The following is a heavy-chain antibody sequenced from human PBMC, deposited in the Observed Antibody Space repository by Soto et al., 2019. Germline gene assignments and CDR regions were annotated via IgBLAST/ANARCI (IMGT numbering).Heavy chain of an antibody. J-gene: IGHJ6*02. D-gene: IGHD3-3*01. CDR2: IIPIFGTA. Sequence: QVQLVQSGAEVKKPGSSVNVSCTASGGTFSSYAISWVRQAPGQGLEWMGGIIPIFGTANYAQKFQGRVTITAEKSTRTAYMELSSLRSEDTAVYYCASPTREWLPPARDYYYGMDVWGQGTTVTVSS. V-gene: IGHV1-69*06. CDR3: ASPTREWLPPARDYYYGMDV. CDR1: GGTFSSYA.